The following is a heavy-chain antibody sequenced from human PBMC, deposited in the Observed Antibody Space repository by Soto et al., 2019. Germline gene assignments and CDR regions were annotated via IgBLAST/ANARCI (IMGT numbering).Heavy chain of an antibody. CDR1: GFSLSTRGVG. CDR2: IYWDDDA. V-gene: IGHV2-5*02. Sequence: QITLKESGPTLVKPTQTLTLTCTVSGFSLSTRGVGVGWIRQPPGKALEWLALIYWDDDARYSPSLKSRLAITKDTSKNQVVLTMTNKDPVDTATYYCAHRRNVELGPLRLFDYWGQGTLVTVSS. CDR3: AHRRNVELGPLRLFDY. D-gene: IGHD6-25*01. J-gene: IGHJ4*02.